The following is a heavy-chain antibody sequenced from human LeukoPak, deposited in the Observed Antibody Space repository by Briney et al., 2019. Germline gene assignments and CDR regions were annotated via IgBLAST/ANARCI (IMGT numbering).Heavy chain of an antibody. CDR2: IGGSGGST. D-gene: IGHD2-15*01. Sequence: GGSLRLSCAASGFTFSSYAMSWVRQAPGKGLEWVSAIGGSGGSTYYADSVKGRFTISRDNSKNTLYLQMNSLRAEDTAVYPCAKELRPGVWYGMDVWGQGTTVTVSS. CDR1: GFTFSSYA. V-gene: IGHV3-23*01. CDR3: AKELRPGVWYGMDV. J-gene: IGHJ6*02.